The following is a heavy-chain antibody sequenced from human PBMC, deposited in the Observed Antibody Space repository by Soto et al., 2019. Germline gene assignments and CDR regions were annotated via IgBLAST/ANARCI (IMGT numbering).Heavy chain of an antibody. CDR3: ARDATRITMIVVVPPLDY. J-gene: IGHJ4*02. D-gene: IGHD3-22*01. CDR1: GYTFTSYG. Sequence: ASVKVSFKASGYTFTSYGISWVRQAPGQGLEWMGWISAYNGNTNYAQKLQGRVTMTTDTSTSTAYMEPRSLRSDDTAVYYCARDATRITMIVVVPPLDYWGQGTLVTVSS. CDR2: ISAYNGNT. V-gene: IGHV1-18*04.